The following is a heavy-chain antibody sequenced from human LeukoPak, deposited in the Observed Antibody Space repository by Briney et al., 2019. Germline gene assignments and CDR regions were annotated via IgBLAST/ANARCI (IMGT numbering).Heavy chain of an antibody. CDR3: ATDRGGWTT. Sequence: GGSLRLSCAASGFTVSSNYMSWVRQAPGKGLVWVSRITGDGSSTIYADSVQGRFTISRDNAKNTLYLQMNSLRVEDTAVYYCATDRGGWTTWGQETLVAVSS. CDR2: ITGDGSST. D-gene: IGHD3-10*01. V-gene: IGHV3-74*01. CDR1: GFTVSSNY. J-gene: IGHJ5*02.